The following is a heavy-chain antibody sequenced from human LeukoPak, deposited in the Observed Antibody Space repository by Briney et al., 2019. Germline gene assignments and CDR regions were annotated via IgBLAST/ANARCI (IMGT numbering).Heavy chain of an antibody. CDR1: GFTFSSYA. V-gene: IGHV3-30*04. CDR3: ARGLDY. J-gene: IGHJ4*02. Sequence: GGSLRLSCAASGFTFSSYAMHGVRQAPSKGLEWVAVISYDGSNKYYADSVKGRFTISRDNSKNTLYLQMNSLRAEDTAVYYCARGLDYWGQGTLVTVSS. CDR2: ISYDGSNK.